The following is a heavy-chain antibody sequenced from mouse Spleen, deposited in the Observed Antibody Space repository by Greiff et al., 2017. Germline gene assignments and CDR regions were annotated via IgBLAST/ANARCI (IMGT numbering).Heavy chain of an antibody. Sequence: EVKLVESGGDLVKPGGSLKLSCAASGFTFSSYGMSWVRQTPDKRLEWVATISSGGSYTYYPDSVKGRFTISRDNAKNTLYLQMSSLKSEDTAMYYCARGGKGDAMDYWGQGTSVTVSS. CDR1: GFTFSSYG. V-gene: IGHV5-6*01. D-gene: IGHD1-3*01. CDR3: ARGGKGDAMDY. J-gene: IGHJ4*01. CDR2: ISSGGSYT.